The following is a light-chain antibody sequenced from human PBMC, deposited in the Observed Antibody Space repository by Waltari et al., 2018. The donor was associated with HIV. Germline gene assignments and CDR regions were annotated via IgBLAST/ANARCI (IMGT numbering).Light chain of an antibody. CDR2: INN. Sequence: QSVLTQPPSASGTPGQRVTISCSGSSSNIGKNTVNWYQQLPGTAPKPLIYINNQRPSGVPDRFSGSKSGTSASLAISGLQSEDEADYYCAAWDDSLKGYVFGPGTEVSVL. V-gene: IGLV1-44*01. J-gene: IGLJ1*01. CDR1: SSNIGKNT. CDR3: AAWDDSLKGYV.